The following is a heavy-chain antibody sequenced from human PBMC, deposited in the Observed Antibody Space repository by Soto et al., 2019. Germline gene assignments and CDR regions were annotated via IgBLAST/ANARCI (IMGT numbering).Heavy chain of an antibody. D-gene: IGHD1-1*01. CDR3: ARRAGTASGPHDAFDI. CDR2: INPNSGGT. V-gene: IGHV1-2*04. Sequence: GASMKVSCKASGYTFTGYYMHWVRQAPGQGREWMGWINPNSGGTNYAQKFQGWVTMTRDTSISTAYMELSRLRSDDTAVYYCARRAGTASGPHDAFDIWGQGTMVTVSS. CDR1: GYTFTGYY. J-gene: IGHJ3*02.